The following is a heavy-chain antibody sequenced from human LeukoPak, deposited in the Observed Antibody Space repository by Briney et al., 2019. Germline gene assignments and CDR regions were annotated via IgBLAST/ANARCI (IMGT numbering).Heavy chain of an antibody. CDR1: GGTFTSYG. J-gene: IGHJ4*02. CDR2: ISAYNGNT. D-gene: IGHD6-13*01. V-gene: IGHV1-18*01. CDR3: ARDVFSSSWYYFDY. Sequence: GASVKVSCKASGGTFTSYGISWVRQAPGQGLEWMGWISAYNGNTNYAQKLQGRVTMTTDTSTSTAYMELRSLRSDDTAVYYCARDVFSSSWYYFDYWGQGTLVTVSS.